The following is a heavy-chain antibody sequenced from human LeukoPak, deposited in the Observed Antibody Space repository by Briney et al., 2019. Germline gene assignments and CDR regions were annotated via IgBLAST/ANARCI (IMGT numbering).Heavy chain of an antibody. CDR2: ISSSGSTI. J-gene: IGHJ5*02. D-gene: IGHD4-17*01. CDR1: GFTFSSYE. Sequence: PGGSLRLSCAASGFTFSSYEMNWVRQAPGKGLEWVSYISSSGSTIYYADSVKGRFTISRDNAKNSLYLQMNSLRAEDTAVYYCARETTTVSLNNWFDPWGQGTLVTVSS. CDR3: ARETTTVSLNNWFDP. V-gene: IGHV3-48*03.